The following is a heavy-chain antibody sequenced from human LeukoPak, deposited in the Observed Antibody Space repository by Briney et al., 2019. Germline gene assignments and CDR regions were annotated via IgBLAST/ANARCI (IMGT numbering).Heavy chain of an antibody. CDR1: GFTSSSYA. D-gene: IGHD5-12*01. J-gene: IGHJ3*02. Sequence: PGGSLRLSCAASGFTSSSYAMSWVRQAPGKGLEWVSAISGSGGSTYYADSVKGRFTISRDNSKNTLYLQMNSLRAEDTAVYYCAKGVVATIRGGAFDIWGQGTMVTVSS. CDR3: AKGVVATIRGGAFDI. CDR2: ISGSGGST. V-gene: IGHV3-23*01.